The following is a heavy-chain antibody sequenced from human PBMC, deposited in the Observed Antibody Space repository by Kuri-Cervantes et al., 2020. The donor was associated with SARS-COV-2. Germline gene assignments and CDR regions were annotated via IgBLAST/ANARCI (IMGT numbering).Heavy chain of an antibody. CDR2: INPNSGGT. CDR3: ARGRRIVVVPAASPPTLSPFDI. CDR1: GYTFTGYY. Sequence: ASVKVSCKASGYTFTGYYMHWVRQAPGQGLEWMGWINPNSGGTNYAQKFQGRVTMTRDTSISTAYMELSRLRSDDTAVYYCARGRRIVVVPAASPPTLSPFDIWGQGTMVTVSS. D-gene: IGHD2-2*01. J-gene: IGHJ3*02. V-gene: IGHV1-2*02.